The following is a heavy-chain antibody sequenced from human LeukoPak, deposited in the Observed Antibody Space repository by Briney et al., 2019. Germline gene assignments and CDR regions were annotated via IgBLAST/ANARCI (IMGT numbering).Heavy chain of an antibody. V-gene: IGHV4-4*02. CDR3: SRGSGPFCPLGH. CDR2: ISLAGQT. Sequence: PSGTLSLSRGVSGGSISGTNWWSWVRRPPGRGLGWIGEISLAGQTNFNPSLRGRVTMSLDKSSNKLYLHLTFVTAANTGIFFVSRGSGPFCPLGHWGQETRVIVST. D-gene: IGHD1-26*01. CDR1: GGSISGTNW. J-gene: IGHJ4*02.